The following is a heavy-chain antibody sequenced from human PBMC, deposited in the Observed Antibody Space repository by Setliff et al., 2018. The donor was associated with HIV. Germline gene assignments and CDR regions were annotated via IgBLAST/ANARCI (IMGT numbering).Heavy chain of an antibody. CDR2: MSYSGGA. CDR3: ARPPRIALSGTLGWFYP. CDR1: GDSFNHYY. V-gene: IGHV4-59*08. J-gene: IGHJ5*02. D-gene: IGHD6-19*01. Sequence: SANLSLTCTVSGDSFNHYYCSWIRQLPGKGLEWIAYMSYSGGANYNPFLKSRVTISVDTSKGQFSLRLSYVTASDTAVYYCARPPRIALSGTLGWFYPWGQGTLVTVSS.